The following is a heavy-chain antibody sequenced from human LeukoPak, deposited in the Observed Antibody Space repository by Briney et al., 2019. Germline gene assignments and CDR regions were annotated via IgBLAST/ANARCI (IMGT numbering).Heavy chain of an antibody. V-gene: IGHV3-23*01. CDR3: AKDPHSSSWAFDY. D-gene: IGHD6-13*01. CDR2: ISGSGGST. CDR1: GGSISGTN. Sequence: PSGTLSLTCGVSGGSISGTNWWSWVRQAPGKGLEWVSAISGSGGSTYYADSVKGRFTISRDNSKNTLYLQMNSLRAEDTAVYYCAKDPHSSSWAFDYWGQGTLVTVSS. J-gene: IGHJ4*02.